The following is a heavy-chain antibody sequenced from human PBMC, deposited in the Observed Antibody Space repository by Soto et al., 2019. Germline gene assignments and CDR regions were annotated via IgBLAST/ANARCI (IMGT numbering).Heavy chain of an antibody. CDR1: GGTFSSYA. J-gene: IGHJ4*02. CDR2: IIPIFGTA. CDR3: ARGMATPKGYFDY. V-gene: IGHV1-69*13. Sequence: SVKVTCKASGGTFSSYAISWVRQAPGQGLEWMGGIIPIFGTANYAQKFQGRVTITADESTSTAYMELSSLRSEDTAVYYCARGMATPKGYFDYWGQGTLVTVSS. D-gene: IGHD5-12*01.